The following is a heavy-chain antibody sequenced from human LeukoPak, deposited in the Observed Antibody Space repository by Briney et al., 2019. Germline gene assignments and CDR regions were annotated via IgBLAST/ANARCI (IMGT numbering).Heavy chain of an antibody. CDR1: GYTFTGYY. D-gene: IGHD5-24*01. J-gene: IGHJ4*02. CDR3: ARAASYGYNNYFDY. CDR2: INPNSGGT. V-gene: IGHV1-2*02. Sequence: ASVKASCKASGYTFTGYYMHWVRQAPGQGLEWTGWINPNSGGTNYAQKFQGRVTMTRDTSISTAYMELSRLRSDDTAVYYCARAASYGYNNYFDYWGQGTLVTVSS.